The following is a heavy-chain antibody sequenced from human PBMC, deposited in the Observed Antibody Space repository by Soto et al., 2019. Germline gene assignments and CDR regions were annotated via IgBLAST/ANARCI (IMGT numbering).Heavy chain of an antibody. J-gene: IGHJ5*02. V-gene: IGHV3-48*01. CDR1: GFTFSSSS. D-gene: IGHD2-8*02. Sequence: PGGSLILSCAASGFTFSSSSMNWVRQAPGKGLEWVSYISSSSSNIYYADSVKGRFTISRDNAKNSLYLQMNSLRVEDTAVYYCARATGYSTGPTRFDPRGQGTLVTVSS. CDR3: ARATGYSTGPTRFDP. CDR2: ISSSSSNI.